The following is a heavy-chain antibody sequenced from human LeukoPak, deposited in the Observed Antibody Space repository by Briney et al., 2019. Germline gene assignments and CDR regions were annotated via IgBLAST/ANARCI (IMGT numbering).Heavy chain of an antibody. Sequence: GGSLRLSCAASGFTFDDYGMSWVRQAPGKGLEWVSGINWNGGSTGYADSAKGRFTISRDNAKNSLYLQMNSLRAEDTALYYCARGHSEAYYDILTALIFFDYWGQGTLVTVSS. CDR3: ARGHSEAYYDILTALIFFDY. D-gene: IGHD3-9*01. CDR1: GFTFDDYG. CDR2: INWNGGST. V-gene: IGHV3-20*04. J-gene: IGHJ4*02.